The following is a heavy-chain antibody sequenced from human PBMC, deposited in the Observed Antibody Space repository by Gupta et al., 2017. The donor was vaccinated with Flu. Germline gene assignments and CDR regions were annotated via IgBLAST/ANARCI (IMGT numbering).Heavy chain of an antibody. CDR2: ISGSGGGT. Sequence: RQAPGKGLECVLVISGSGGGTYYADSVRGRFTISRDNSKNTLYLQMNSLRAEDTAVYYCAKSLRSYYYYMDVWGKGTTVTVSS. V-gene: IGHV3-23*01. CDR3: AKSLRSYYYYMDV. D-gene: IGHD5-12*01. J-gene: IGHJ6*03.